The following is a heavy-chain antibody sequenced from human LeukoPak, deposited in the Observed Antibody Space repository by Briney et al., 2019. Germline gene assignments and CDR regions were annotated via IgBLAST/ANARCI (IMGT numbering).Heavy chain of an antibody. CDR3: AKSDLNYGGNPDY. J-gene: IGHJ4*02. Sequence: GGSLRLSCAASGFTFSSYGMHWVRQAPGKGLEWVAVISYDGSNKYYADSVKGRFTISRDNSKNTLYLQMNSLRAEDTAVYYCAKSDLNYGGNPDYWGQGTLVTVSS. CDR1: GFTFSSYG. V-gene: IGHV3-30*18. CDR2: ISYDGSNK. D-gene: IGHD4-23*01.